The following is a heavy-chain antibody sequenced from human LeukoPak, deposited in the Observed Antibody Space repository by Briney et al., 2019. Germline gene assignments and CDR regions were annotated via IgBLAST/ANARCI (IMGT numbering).Heavy chain of an antibody. CDR1: GGTFSSYA. J-gene: IGHJ4*02. CDR2: IIPIFGTA. V-gene: IGHV1-69*13. Sequence: GASVKVSCKASGGTFSSYAISWVRQAPGQGLEWMGGIIPIFGTASYAQKFQGRVTITADESTSTAYMELSSLRSEDTAVYYCARDPKSQLLLDYWGQGTLVTVSS. CDR3: ARDPKSQLLLDY. D-gene: IGHD2-2*01.